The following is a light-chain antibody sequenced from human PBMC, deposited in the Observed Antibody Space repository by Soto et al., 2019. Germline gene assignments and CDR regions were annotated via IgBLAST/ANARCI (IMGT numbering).Light chain of an antibody. CDR3: QQYNNWLWT. Sequence: EIVMTQSPATLSVSPGERATLSCRASQSVSSNLAWYQQKFGQAPRLLIYGASTRATGIPARFSGSGSGTEFTLTISSLQSEDFAIYYCQQYNNWLWTFGQGTKVEIK. V-gene: IGKV3-15*01. J-gene: IGKJ1*01. CDR2: GAS. CDR1: QSVSSN.